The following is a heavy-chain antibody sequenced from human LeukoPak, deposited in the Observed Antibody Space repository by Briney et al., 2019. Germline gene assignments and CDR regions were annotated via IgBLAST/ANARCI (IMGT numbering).Heavy chain of an antibody. CDR3: AKDTFSSDILTGKPDY. V-gene: IGHV3-9*01. J-gene: IGHJ4*02. CDR1: GFTFDDYA. CDR2: ISWNSGSI. Sequence: PGRSLRLSCAASGFTFDDYAMHWVRQAPGKGLEWVSGISWNSGSIGYADSVKGRFTISRDNAKNSLYLQMNSLRAEDTALYYCAKDTFSSDILTGKPDYWGQGTLVTVSS. D-gene: IGHD3-9*01.